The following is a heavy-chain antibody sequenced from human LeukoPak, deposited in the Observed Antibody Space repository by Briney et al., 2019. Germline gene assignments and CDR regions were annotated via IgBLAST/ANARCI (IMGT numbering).Heavy chain of an antibody. D-gene: IGHD1-26*01. Sequence: GASVKVSCKTSGYTFTGYYMHWVGQAPGQGLEWMGWIDPNSGGTNYAQKFQGRVTMTRDTSIGTAYMELSGLTSDDTAVYYCARADRGNYYSLDYWGQGTLVTVSS. CDR2: IDPNSGGT. CDR1: GYTFTGYY. CDR3: ARADRGNYYSLDY. J-gene: IGHJ4*02. V-gene: IGHV1-2*02.